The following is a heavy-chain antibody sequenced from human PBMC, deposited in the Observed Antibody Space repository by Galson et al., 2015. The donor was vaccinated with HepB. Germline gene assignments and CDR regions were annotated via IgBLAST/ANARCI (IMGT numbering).Heavy chain of an antibody. D-gene: IGHD6-6*01. CDR3: ARGIAGRPPTPFDY. CDR1: GFTFSIYA. V-gene: IGHV3-30-3*01. Sequence: SLRLSCAASGFTFSIYAMHWVRQAPGKGLEWVAVISYDGSNKYCADSVNGRFTISRDNSKNTLYLQMNSLRTEDTAVYYCARGIAGRPPTPFDYWGQGTLVTVSS. CDR2: ISYDGSNK. J-gene: IGHJ4*02.